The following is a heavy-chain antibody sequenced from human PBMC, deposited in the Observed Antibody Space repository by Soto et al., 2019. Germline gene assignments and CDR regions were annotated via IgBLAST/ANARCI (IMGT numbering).Heavy chain of an antibody. Sequence: GGSLRLSCAASGFTFSNAWMSWVRQAPGKGLEWVGRIKSKIDGGTTDYAAPVKGRFTISRDDSKNTLYLQMNSLKTEDTAVYYCTTDRRGIAAVQYYYGMDVWGQGTTVTVSS. CDR2: IKSKIDGGTT. V-gene: IGHV3-15*01. CDR3: TTDRRGIAAVQYYYGMDV. D-gene: IGHD6-13*01. CDR1: GFTFSNAW. J-gene: IGHJ6*02.